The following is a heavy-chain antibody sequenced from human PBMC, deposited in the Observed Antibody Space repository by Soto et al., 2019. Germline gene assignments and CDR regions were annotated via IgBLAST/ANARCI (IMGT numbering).Heavy chain of an antibody. D-gene: IGHD1-7*01. J-gene: IGHJ4*02. Sequence: GASVKVSCKASGYTFTSYAMHWVRQAPGQRLEWMGWINAGNGNTKYSQKFQGRVTITRDTSASTAYMELSSLRSEDTAVYYCARDLPWGNWNYAKRFDYWGQGTLVTVSS. CDR3: ARDLPWGNWNYAKRFDY. CDR2: INAGNGNT. V-gene: IGHV1-3*01. CDR1: GYTFTSYA.